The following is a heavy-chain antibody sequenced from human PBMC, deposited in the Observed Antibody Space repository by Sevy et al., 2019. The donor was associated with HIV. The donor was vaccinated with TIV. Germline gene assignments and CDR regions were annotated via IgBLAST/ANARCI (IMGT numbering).Heavy chain of an antibody. Sequence: GGSLRLSCAASGLTFSTYGMHWVRQAPGKGLEWVEVISYDGNIQYYADSVKGRFTVSRDNSKNTLSLQMNSLRAEDSAVYYCAKDQGGYNYAPGYWGQGTLVTVSS. CDR1: GLTFSTYG. CDR2: ISYDGNIQ. D-gene: IGHD5-18*01. J-gene: IGHJ4*02. CDR3: AKDQGGYNYAPGY. V-gene: IGHV3-30*18.